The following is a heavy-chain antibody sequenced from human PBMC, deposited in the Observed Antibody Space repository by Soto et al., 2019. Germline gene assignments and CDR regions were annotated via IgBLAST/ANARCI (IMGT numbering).Heavy chain of an antibody. Sequence: QVQLVESGGGVVQPGGSLRLSCGASGFTFRSYAMHWVRQTPGKGLEWVAVISYDGSNKHYADSVKGRFSISRDNSKNMLYLQMDSLSTEDTAVYYCVRLMIIVVRLIGLDYWGQGTLVTVSS. D-gene: IGHD3-22*01. J-gene: IGHJ4*02. CDR2: ISYDGSNK. V-gene: IGHV3-30-3*01. CDR3: VRLMIIVVRLIGLDY. CDR1: GFTFRSYA.